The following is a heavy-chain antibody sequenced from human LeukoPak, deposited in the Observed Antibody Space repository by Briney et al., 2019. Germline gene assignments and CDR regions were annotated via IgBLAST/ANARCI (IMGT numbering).Heavy chain of an antibody. V-gene: IGHV3-21*01. Sequence: GGSLRLSCAASGFTFSSYSMNWVRQAPGKGLEWVSSISSSSSYIYYADSVKGRFTISRDNAKNSLYLQMNSLRAEDTTVYYCARVAAIAALDYWGQGTLVTVSS. CDR2: ISSSSSYI. CDR3: ARVAAIAALDY. CDR1: GFTFSSYS. D-gene: IGHD6-6*01. J-gene: IGHJ4*02.